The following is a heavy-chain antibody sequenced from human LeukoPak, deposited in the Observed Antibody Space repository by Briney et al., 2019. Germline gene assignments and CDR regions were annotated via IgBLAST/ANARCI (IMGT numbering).Heavy chain of an antibody. V-gene: IGHV1-69*04. Sequence: SVKVSCKASGGTFSSYTISWVRQAPGQGLEWMGRIIPILGIANYAQKFQGRVTITADKSTSTAYMELSSLRYEDTAVYYCARDLVLVGQDPWGQGTLVTVSS. J-gene: IGHJ5*02. CDR2: IIPILGIA. D-gene: IGHD2-15*01. CDR3: ARDLVLVGQDP. CDR1: GGTFSSYT.